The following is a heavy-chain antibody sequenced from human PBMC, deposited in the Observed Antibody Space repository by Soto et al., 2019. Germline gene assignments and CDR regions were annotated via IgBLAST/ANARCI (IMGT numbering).Heavy chain of an antibody. CDR2: IYYSGST. V-gene: IGHV4-30-4*01. Sequence: QVQLQESGPGLVKPSQTLSLTCTVSGGSISSGDYYWSWIRQPPGKGLAWIGYIYYSGSTYYNPSLKSRVTISVDASKNQFSLKLSSVTAADTAVYYCARATHYYDSSGLGTDAFDIWGQGTMVTVSS. J-gene: IGHJ3*02. CDR3: ARATHYYDSSGLGTDAFDI. D-gene: IGHD3-22*01. CDR1: GGSISSGDYY.